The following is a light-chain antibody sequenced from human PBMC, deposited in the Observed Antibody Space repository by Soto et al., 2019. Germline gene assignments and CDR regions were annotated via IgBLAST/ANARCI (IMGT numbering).Light chain of an antibody. CDR3: CSYAGSSYV. V-gene: IGLV2-11*01. J-gene: IGLJ1*01. CDR1: SSDVGGYNY. CDR2: DVS. Sequence: QSVLTQPRSVSGSPGQSVTISCPGTSSDVGGYNYVSWYQQHPGKAPKLMIYDVSKRPSGVPDRFSGSKSGNTASLTISGLQAEDEADYYCCSYAGSSYVFGTGTKATVL.